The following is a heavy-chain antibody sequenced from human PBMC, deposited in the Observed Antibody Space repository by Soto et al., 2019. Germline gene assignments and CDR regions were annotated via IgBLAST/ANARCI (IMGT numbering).Heavy chain of an antibody. CDR2: IYYSGST. D-gene: IGHD3-10*01. CDR3: ARVGGSGSFGRFDP. V-gene: IGHV4-59*01. CDR1: GGSISSFY. Sequence: SETLSLTCIVSGGSISSFYWGWIRQPPGKGLEWIGYIYYSGSTNYNPSLKSRVTISVDTSKNQFSLKLSSVTAADTAVYYCARVGGSGSFGRFDPWGQGTLVTVSS. J-gene: IGHJ5*02.